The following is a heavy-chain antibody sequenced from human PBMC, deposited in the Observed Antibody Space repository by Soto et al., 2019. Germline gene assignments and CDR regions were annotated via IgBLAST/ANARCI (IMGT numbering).Heavy chain of an antibody. CDR2: INSDGSIT. V-gene: IGHV3-74*01. CDR3: ARDRLYSNYYRHGMDV. J-gene: IGHJ6*02. Sequence: GGSLRLSCVASGFIFSRSWMHWVRHAPGKGLMWVSRINSDGSITDYADFVKGRFTISRDNAKNTLYLQMNSLRAEDTAVYYCARDRLYSNYYRHGMDVWGQGTTVTVSS. CDR1: GFIFSRSW. D-gene: IGHD4-4*01.